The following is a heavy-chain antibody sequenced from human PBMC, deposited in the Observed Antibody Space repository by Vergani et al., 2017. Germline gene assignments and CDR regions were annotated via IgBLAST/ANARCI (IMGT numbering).Heavy chain of an antibody. Sequence: VQLVESGGGVVQPGGSLRLSCAASGFTFSSYDMHWVRQATGKGLEWVSAIGTAGDPYYPGSVKGRFTISRENAKSTLFLQMNSLRVEDTAVYYCARRPGGGVTTFLDWGQGTLITVSS. J-gene: IGHJ4*02. CDR2: IGTAGDP. V-gene: IGHV3-13*05. CDR3: ARRPGGGVTTFLD. D-gene: IGHD2-21*02. CDR1: GFTFSSYD.